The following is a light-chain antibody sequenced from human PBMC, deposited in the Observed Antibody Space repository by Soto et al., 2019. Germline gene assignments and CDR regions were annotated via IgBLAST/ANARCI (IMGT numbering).Light chain of an antibody. Sequence: QTVVTQEPSFSVSPGGTVTLTCGLSSGSVSTSYYPSWYQQTPGQAPRTLIYSTNTRSSGVPDRFSGSILGNKAALTITGAQADDESHDYCVLYMGSGIWVFGGGTKVTVL. CDR2: STN. J-gene: IGLJ3*02. V-gene: IGLV8-61*01. CDR3: VLYMGSGIWV. CDR1: SGSVSTSYY.